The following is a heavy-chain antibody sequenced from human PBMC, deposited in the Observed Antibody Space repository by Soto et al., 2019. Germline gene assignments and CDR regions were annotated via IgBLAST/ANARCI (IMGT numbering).Heavy chain of an antibody. CDR2: IWYDASKQ. J-gene: IGHJ4*02. D-gene: IGHD2-15*01. Sequence: GGSLRLSCETSGFSFSVYGMHWVRQAPGKGLEWVAVIWYDASKQFYAASVEGRFTISRNNSKAILYLQMNSLRAEDTAVYYCAAWAEGATEVHWGQGTLVTVSS. CDR3: AAWAEGATEVH. V-gene: IGHV3-33*01. CDR1: GFSFSVYG.